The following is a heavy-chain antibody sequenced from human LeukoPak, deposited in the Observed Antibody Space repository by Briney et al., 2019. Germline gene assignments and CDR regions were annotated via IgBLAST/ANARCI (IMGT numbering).Heavy chain of an antibody. V-gene: IGHV3-30*18. J-gene: IGHJ6*04. D-gene: IGHD2-21*02. CDR3: AKDVVTAPYYYYGMDV. CDR2: ISYDGSNK. Sequence: GGSLRLSCAASGFTFSSYGMHWVRQAPGKGLEWVAVISYDGSNKYYADSVKGRFTISRDNSKNTLYLQMNSLRAEDTAVYYCAKDVVTAPYYYYGMDVWGKGTTVTVSS. CDR1: GFTFSSYG.